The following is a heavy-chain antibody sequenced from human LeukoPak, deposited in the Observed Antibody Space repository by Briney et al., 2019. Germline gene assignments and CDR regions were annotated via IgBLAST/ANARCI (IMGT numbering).Heavy chain of an antibody. V-gene: IGHV3-9*01. CDR3: AKAEFYDFWSGYYSWFDP. Sequence: SLRLSCAASGFTFDDYAMHWVRQAPVKGLEWVSGISWNSGSIGYADSVKGRFTISRDNAKNSPYLQMNSLRAEDTALYYCAKAEFYDFWSGYYSWFDPWGQGTLVTVSS. D-gene: IGHD3-3*01. CDR1: GFTFDDYA. CDR2: ISWNSGSI. J-gene: IGHJ5*02.